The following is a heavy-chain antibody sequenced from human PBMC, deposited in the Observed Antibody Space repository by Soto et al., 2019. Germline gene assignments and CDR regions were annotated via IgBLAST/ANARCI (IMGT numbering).Heavy chain of an antibody. J-gene: IGHJ3*02. CDR3: ARGGLGESTGGAFDI. D-gene: IGHD3-16*01. CDR1: GFTFSSYW. Sequence: PGGSLRLSCAASGFTFSSYWMSWVRQAPGKGQEWVANIKQDGSEKYYVDSVKGRFTISRDNAKNSLYLQMNSLRAEDTSVYYFARGGLGESTGGAFDIWGQGTMVTVSS. V-gene: IGHV3-7*04. CDR2: IKQDGSEK.